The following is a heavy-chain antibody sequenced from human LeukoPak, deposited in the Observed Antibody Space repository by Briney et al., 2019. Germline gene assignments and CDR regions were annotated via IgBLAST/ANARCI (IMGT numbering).Heavy chain of an antibody. CDR1: GYTFTSYY. Sequence: ASVKVSCEASGYTFTSYYMHWVRQAPGQGLEGMGIINPSGGSTSYAQKFQGRVTMTRDTSTSTVYMELSSLRSEDTAVYYCARSLGSSWTYYYYYYMDVWGKGTTVTVSS. J-gene: IGHJ6*03. D-gene: IGHD6-13*01. V-gene: IGHV1-46*01. CDR3: ARSLGSSWTYYYYYYMDV. CDR2: INPSGGST.